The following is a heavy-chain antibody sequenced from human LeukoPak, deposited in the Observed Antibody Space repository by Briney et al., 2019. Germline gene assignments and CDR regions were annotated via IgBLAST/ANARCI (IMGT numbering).Heavy chain of an antibody. D-gene: IGHD3-3*01. CDR3: AKDPINGYYAFWSGYSYFDY. J-gene: IGHJ4*02. CDR2: ISYDGSNK. CDR1: GFIFSSYG. Sequence: GGSLRLSCAASGFIFSSYGMHWVRQAPGKGLEWVAVISYDGSNKYYADSVKGRFTISRDNSKNTLYLQMNSLRAEDTAVYYCAKDPINGYYAFWSGYSYFDYWGQGTLVTVSS. V-gene: IGHV3-30*18.